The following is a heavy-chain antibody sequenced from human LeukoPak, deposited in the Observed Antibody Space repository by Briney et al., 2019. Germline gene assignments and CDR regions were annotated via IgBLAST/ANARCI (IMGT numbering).Heavy chain of an antibody. CDR1: GFTFSSNW. CDR2: IKRDGSEK. V-gene: IGHV3-7*01. D-gene: IGHD3-10*01. CDR3: ARLSEMLRGPEVIYYFDY. Sequence: QAGGSLRLSCAASGFTFSSNWMSWVRQAPGKGLQWVANIKRDGSEKYYVDSVKGRFTISRDNAKNSLYLQMSSLRADDTAVYYCARLSEMLRGPEVIYYFDYWGQGNLVTVSS. J-gene: IGHJ4*02.